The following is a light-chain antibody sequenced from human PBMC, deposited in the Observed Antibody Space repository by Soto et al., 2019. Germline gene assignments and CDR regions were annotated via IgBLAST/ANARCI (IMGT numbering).Light chain of an antibody. V-gene: IGKV3-15*01. J-gene: IGKJ1*01. CDR2: GAS. CDR3: QQYNNWPTWT. CDR1: QSVSSSY. Sequence: VLTQSPGTLSLSKGERATLSCRASQSVSSSYLAWYQQKPGQAPRLLIYGASTRATGIPARFSGSGSETEFTLTISSLQAEDSAVYFCQQYNNWPTWTFGQGTKV.